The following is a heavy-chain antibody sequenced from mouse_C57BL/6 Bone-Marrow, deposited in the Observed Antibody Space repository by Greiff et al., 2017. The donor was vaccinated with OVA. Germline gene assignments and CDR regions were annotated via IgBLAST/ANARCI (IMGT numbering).Heavy chain of an antibody. CDR2: SRNKANDYTT. V-gene: IGHV7-1*01. CDR3: ARDDYYWYFDV. J-gene: IGHJ1*03. Sequence: EVKLMESGGGLVQSGRSLRLSCATSGFTFSDFYMEWVRQAPGKGLEWIAASRNKANDYTTEYSASVKGRFIVSRDTSQSILYLQMNALRAADTAIYYCARDDYYWYFDVWGTGTTVTVSS. CDR1: GFTFSDFY.